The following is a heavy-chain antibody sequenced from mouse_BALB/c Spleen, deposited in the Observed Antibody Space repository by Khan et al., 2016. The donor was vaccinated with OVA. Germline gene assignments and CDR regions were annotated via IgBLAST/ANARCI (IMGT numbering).Heavy chain of an antibody. CDR3: ARPLGVYAMDY. CDR1: GFTFSSFG. V-gene: IGHV5-17*02. J-gene: IGHJ4*01. CDR2: ISSGSSTI. Sequence: QLEESGGGLVQPGGSRKLSCAASGFTFSSFGMHWVCQAPEKGLEWVAYISSGSSTIYYADTVKGRFTISRDNPKNTLFLQMTSLRSEDTAMYYCARPLGVYAMDYWGQGTSVTVSS. D-gene: IGHD3-3*01.